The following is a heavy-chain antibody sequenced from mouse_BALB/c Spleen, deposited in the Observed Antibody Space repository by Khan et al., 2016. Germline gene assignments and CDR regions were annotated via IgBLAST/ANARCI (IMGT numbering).Heavy chain of an antibody. J-gene: IGHJ3*01. Sequence: EVELVESGGGLVKPGGSLKLSCAASGFTFNNSAMSWVRQTPEKRLEWVASISSGGDTYYPDSMKGRFTISRDNVRNILNLQRSSLRSEYTAMYYCARSYYDYGAWFAYWGQGTLVTVS. CDR2: ISSGGDT. V-gene: IGHV5-6-5*01. D-gene: IGHD2-4*01. CDR1: GFTFNNSA. CDR3: ARSYYDYGAWFAY.